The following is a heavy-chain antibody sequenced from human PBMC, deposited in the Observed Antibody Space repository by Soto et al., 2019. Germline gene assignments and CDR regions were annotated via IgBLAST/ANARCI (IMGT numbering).Heavy chain of an antibody. J-gene: IGHJ4*02. CDR2: ILYDGSNK. Sequence: QVQLEESGGGVVQPGRSLRLSCAASGFTFSNYGRHWVRQAPGKGLEWVAMILYDGSNKYYADSVKGRFTISRDNSKNTMYLQMNSLRDEDTAVYYCAKLSSSWYLDFWGQGTLVTVSS. D-gene: IGHD6-13*01. CDR1: GFTFSNYG. CDR3: AKLSSSWYLDF. V-gene: IGHV3-30*18.